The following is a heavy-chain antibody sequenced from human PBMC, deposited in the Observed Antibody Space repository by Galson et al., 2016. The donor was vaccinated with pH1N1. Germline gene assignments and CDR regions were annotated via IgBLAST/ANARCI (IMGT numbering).Heavy chain of an antibody. CDR2: IRTKAHGGTT. CDR3: ARGLREFDY. V-gene: IGHV3-49*04. CDR1: GFNFGDYA. Sequence: SLRLSCATSGFNFGDYAMSWVRQAPGKGLQWVGFIRTKAHGGTTEYAASVKGRFIISRDDSKNIAYLQVNSLKTEDTAMYYCARGLREFDYWGQGTLVTVSS. J-gene: IGHJ4*02.